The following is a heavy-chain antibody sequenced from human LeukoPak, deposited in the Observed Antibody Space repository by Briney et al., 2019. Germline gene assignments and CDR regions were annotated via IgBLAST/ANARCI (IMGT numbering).Heavy chain of an antibody. CDR3: ARLGYYDSSGYYSPLYNWFDP. D-gene: IGHD3-22*01. J-gene: IGHJ5*02. CDR2: IYYSGST. Sequence: SETLSLTCTVSGSSISSSSYYWGWIRQPPGKGLEWIGSIYYSGSTYYNPSLKSRVTISVDTSKNQFSLKLSSVTAADTAVYYCARLGYYDSSGYYSPLYNWFDPWGQGTLVTVSS. CDR1: GSSISSSSYY. V-gene: IGHV4-39*01.